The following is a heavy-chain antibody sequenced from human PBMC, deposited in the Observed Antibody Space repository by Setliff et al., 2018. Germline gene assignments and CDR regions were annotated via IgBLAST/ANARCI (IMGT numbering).Heavy chain of an antibody. V-gene: IGHV4-39*01. J-gene: IGHJ4*01. D-gene: IGHD1-1*01. Sequence: PSETLSLTCTVSGGSINSGVYYWGWIRQPPGKGLEWIGRIYHGGDTYYNASLKSRLTISVDTSKNQFSLKPRSVTAADTAVYYCARTGTYRYFDYWG. CDR3: ARTGTYRYFDY. CDR2: IYHGGDT. CDR1: GGSINSGVYY.